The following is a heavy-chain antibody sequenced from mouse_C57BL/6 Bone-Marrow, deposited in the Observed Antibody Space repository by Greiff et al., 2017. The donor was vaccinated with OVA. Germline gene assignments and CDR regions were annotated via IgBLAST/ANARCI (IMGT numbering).Heavy chain of an antibody. CDR3: ARHYYYGSSYGYFDV. CDR2: IYPRSGNT. D-gene: IGHD1-1*01. J-gene: IGHJ1*03. Sequence: QVQLQQSGAELARPGASVKLSCKASGYTFTSYGISWVKQRTGQGLEWIGEIYPRSGNTYYNEKFKGKATLTADKSSSTAYMELRSLTSEDSAVYFGARHYYYGSSYGYFDVWGTGTTVTVSS. V-gene: IGHV1-81*01. CDR1: GYTFTSYG.